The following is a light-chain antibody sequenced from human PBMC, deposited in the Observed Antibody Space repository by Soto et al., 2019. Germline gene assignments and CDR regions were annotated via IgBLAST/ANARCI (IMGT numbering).Light chain of an antibody. V-gene: IGKV3-20*01. Sequence: EIVLTQSPGTLYLSPGERATLSCRASQSVSSSYLAWYQQKPGQAPRLLIYGASSRATGIPDRFSGSGSGTDFTLTISRLEPEDFAVYFCQHYGNSPPFTFGQGTKVEIK. CDR3: QHYGNSPPFT. CDR1: QSVSSSY. J-gene: IGKJ2*01. CDR2: GAS.